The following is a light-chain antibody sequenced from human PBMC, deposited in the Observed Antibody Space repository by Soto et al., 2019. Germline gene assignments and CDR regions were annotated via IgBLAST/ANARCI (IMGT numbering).Light chain of an antibody. V-gene: IGLV1-44*01. CDR3: AAWDDSLNGVI. J-gene: IGLJ2*01. CDR1: SSNIGINP. Sequence: QPVLTQPPSASGTPGQGVIISCSGSSSNIGINPVNWYQQLPGTAPKLLIYTNNQRPSGVPGRFSGSKSGTSASLAISGLHSEDEGDYYCAAWDDSLNGVIFGEGTKLTVL. CDR2: TNN.